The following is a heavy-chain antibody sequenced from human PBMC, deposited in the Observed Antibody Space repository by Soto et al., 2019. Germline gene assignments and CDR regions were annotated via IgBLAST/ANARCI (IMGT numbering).Heavy chain of an antibody. V-gene: IGHV1-3*01. CDR1: GYTFTSYA. J-gene: IGHJ3*02. CDR3: ARNKYIYSYGRSDDAFDI. CDR2: INAGNGNT. D-gene: IGHD5-18*01. Sequence: QVQLVQSGAEVKKPGASVKVSCKASGYTFTSYAMHWVRQAPGQRLEWMGWINAGNGNTKYSQKFQGRVTITRDTSASTAYMELSSLRSEDTAVYYCARNKYIYSYGRSDDAFDIWGQGTMVTVSS.